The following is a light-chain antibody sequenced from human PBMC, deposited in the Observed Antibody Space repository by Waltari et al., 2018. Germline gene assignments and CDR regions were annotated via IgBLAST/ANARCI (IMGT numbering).Light chain of an antibody. CDR1: ALPKQY. CDR2: KDE. V-gene: IGLV3-25*03. CDR3: QSADSTGTYYV. J-gene: IGLJ1*01. Sequence: SYELTQPPSVSVSPGQTGRITCSGDALPKQYVYWYQQKPGQAPVLFLYKDEERPSGIPERFSGSSSGTTATLTISGVQAEDEADYYCQSADSTGTYYVFAAGTKVTVL.